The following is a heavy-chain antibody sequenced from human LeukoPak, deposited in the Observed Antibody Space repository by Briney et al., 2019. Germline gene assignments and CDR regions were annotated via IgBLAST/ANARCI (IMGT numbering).Heavy chain of an antibody. Sequence: SETLSLTCTVSGGSINSYYWSWIRQPPGKGLEWIAYIYYSGSTSYNPSLKSRVTISVDTSKNQFSLKLNSVTAADTAMYYCARLFHPALSGNYPFDYWGQGTLVAVSS. CDR3: ARLFHPALSGNYPFDY. V-gene: IGHV4-59*01. J-gene: IGHJ4*02. D-gene: IGHD1-26*01. CDR1: GGSINSYY. CDR2: IYYSGST.